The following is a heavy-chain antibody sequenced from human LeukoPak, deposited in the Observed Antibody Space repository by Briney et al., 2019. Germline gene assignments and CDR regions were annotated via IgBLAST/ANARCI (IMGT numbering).Heavy chain of an antibody. J-gene: IGHJ6*02. CDR2: ISYSGSP. CDR3: ARVKGQWLATTYSYYYYGMDV. Sequence: PSETLSLTCTVSGVSVSSGSYYWSWIRQPPGKGLEWIGYISYSGSPNYNPSLESRVTISVDTSKNQFSLKLSSVTAADTAVYYCARVKGQWLATTYSYYYYGMDVWGQGTTVTVSS. D-gene: IGHD6-19*01. V-gene: IGHV4-61*01. CDR1: GVSVSSGSYY.